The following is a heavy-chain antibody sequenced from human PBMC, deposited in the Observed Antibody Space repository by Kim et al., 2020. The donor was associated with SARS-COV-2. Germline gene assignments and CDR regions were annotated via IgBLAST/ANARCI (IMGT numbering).Heavy chain of an antibody. V-gene: IGHV3-11*01. Sequence: GGSLRLSCAASGFTFSDYYMSWIRQAPGKGLEWVSYINSSGSTIYYADSVKGRFTISRDNAKNSLYLQMNSLRAEDTAVYYCARDCSGGSCYSEGPLNWGQGTLVTVSS. D-gene: IGHD2-15*01. CDR3: ARDCSGGSCYSEGPLN. J-gene: IGHJ4*02. CDR2: INSSGSTI. CDR1: GFTFSDYY.